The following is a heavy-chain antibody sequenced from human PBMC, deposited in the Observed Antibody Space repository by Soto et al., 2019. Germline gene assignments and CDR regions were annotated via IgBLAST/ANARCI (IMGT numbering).Heavy chain of an antibody. D-gene: IGHD6-6*01. CDR1: GYTFTDYY. J-gene: IGHJ4*02. Sequence: ASVKVSCKGSGYTFTDYYIHWVRQAPGQGLEWMGWLNPNSGGTHYAQNFQGRVTMTRDTSINTAYVELNSLRSDDTAVYYCSIWVLFSSSSGFDHWGQGTLVTVSS. V-gene: IGHV1-2*02. CDR3: SIWVLFSSSSGFDH. CDR2: LNPNSGGT.